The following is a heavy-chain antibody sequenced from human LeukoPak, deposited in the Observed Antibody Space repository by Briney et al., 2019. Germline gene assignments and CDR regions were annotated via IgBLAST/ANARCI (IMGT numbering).Heavy chain of an antibody. J-gene: IGHJ4*02. CDR2: INHSGST. CDR1: GGSFSGYY. CDR3: ARGVYCTNGVCYSDFDY. D-gene: IGHD2-8*01. Sequence: SETLSLTCAVYGGSFSGYYWSRIRQPPGKGLEWIGEINHSGSTNYNPSLKSRVTISVDTSKNQFSLKLSSVTAADTAVYYCARGVYCTNGVCYSDFDYWGQGTLVTVSS. V-gene: IGHV4-34*01.